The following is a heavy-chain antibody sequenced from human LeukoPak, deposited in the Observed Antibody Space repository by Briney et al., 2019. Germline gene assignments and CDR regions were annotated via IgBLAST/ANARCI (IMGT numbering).Heavy chain of an antibody. CDR2: ISGSGDYT. J-gene: IGHJ4*02. D-gene: IGHD3-10*01. Sequence: GGSLRLSCAASGFTFNSYAMSWVRQAPGKGLEWVSAISGSGDYTYYADSVKGRVTISRDNSKNTLYLQMSSLRAEDTAVYYCARDSVLLWFGALPYYLDIWGQGTLVTVSS. CDR3: ARDSVLLWFGALPYYLDI. V-gene: IGHV3-23*01. CDR1: GFTFNSYA.